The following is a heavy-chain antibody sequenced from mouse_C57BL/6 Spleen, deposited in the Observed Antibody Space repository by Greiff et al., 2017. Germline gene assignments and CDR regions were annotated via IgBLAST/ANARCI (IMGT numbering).Heavy chain of an antibody. CDR2: INYDGSST. J-gene: IGHJ2*01. Sequence: EVNLVESEGGLVQPGSSMKLSCTASGFTFSDYYMAWVRQVPEKGLEWVANINYDGSSTYYLDSLKSRFIISRDNAKNILYLQMSSLKSEDTATYYCARKRDYDDYFDYWGQGTTLTVSS. D-gene: IGHD2-4*01. CDR1: GFTFSDYY. V-gene: IGHV5-16*01. CDR3: ARKRDYDDYFDY.